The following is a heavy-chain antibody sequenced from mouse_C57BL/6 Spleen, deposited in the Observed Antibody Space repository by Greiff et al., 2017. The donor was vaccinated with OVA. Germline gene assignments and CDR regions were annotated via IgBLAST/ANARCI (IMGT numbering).Heavy chain of an antibody. CDR2: INPSNGGT. J-gene: IGHJ3*01. CDR3: AADYYGSSPWCAY. Sequence: QVQLQQPGAELVKPGASVKLSCKASGYTFTSYWMHWVQQRPGQGLEWIGTINPSNGGTHYHQKFKSKATLTVDKSSSTAYLQLSSLTSEGSAVNCCAADYYGSSPWCAYWGQGTLVTVSA. V-gene: IGHV1-53*01. CDR1: GYTFTSYW. D-gene: IGHD1-1*01.